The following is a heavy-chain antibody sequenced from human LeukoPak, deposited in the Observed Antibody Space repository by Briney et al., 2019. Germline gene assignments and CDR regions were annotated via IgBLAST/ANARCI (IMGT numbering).Heavy chain of an antibody. Sequence: ASVKVSCKASGYTVTGHYIHWVRQAPGQGLEWMGWINPNSGGTKYAQKFQGRVTMTRDTSISTAYMELSKLRSDDTAVYSCAIDYAFYSGLYFFDYWGQGTLVTVSS. CDR3: AIDYAFYSGLYFFDY. V-gene: IGHV1-2*02. CDR1: GYTVTGHY. CDR2: INPNSGGT. D-gene: IGHD1-26*01. J-gene: IGHJ4*02.